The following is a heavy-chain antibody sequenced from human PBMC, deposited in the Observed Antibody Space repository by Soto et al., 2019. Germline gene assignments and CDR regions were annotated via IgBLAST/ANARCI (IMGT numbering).Heavy chain of an antibody. CDR2: ITYNGDNT. Sequence: QPGGSLGLSCAASGFTFRSYAMTWVRQAPGKGLEWVSVITYNGDNTFYADSVKGRFTISRDNSKDTVYLQMNSLRAEDTAVYYCARYIRGPTVFYFDFWGPGVLVTVSS. D-gene: IGHD5-18*01. V-gene: IGHV3-23*01. J-gene: IGHJ4*02. CDR1: GFTFRSYA. CDR3: ARYIRGPTVFYFDF.